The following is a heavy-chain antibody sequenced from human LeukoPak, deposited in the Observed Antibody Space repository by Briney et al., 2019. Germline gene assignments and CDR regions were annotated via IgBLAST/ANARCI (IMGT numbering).Heavy chain of an antibody. Sequence: PGGSLRLSCAASGFTFRSYWMHWVRQAPGKGLVWVSAIRGSGGGTYHADSVKGRFTISRDNSKNTLYLQMNSLRDEDTALYYCAKAGIGVVGYFDYWGQGTLVTVSS. V-gene: IGHV3-23*01. D-gene: IGHD6-19*01. CDR1: GFTFRSYW. J-gene: IGHJ4*02. CDR2: IRGSGGGT. CDR3: AKAGIGVVGYFDY.